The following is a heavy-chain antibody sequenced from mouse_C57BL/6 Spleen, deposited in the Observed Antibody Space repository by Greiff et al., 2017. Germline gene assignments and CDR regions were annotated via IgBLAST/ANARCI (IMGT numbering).Heavy chain of an antibody. D-gene: IGHD1-1*01. CDR3: ARSGRLGYFDY. CDR1: GYTFTDYY. Sequence: EVQLQQSGPELVKPGASVKISCKASGYTFTDYYMNWVKQSHGKSLEWIGDINPNNGGTSYNQKFKGKDTLTVDQSSSAAYMELRSLTSEDSAVYYCARSGRLGYFDYWGQGTTLTVSS. V-gene: IGHV1-26*01. J-gene: IGHJ2*01. CDR2: INPNNGGT.